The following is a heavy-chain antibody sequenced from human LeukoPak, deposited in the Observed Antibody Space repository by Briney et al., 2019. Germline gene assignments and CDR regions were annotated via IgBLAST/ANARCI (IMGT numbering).Heavy chain of an antibody. Sequence: LSLTCAVYGGSLSDYYWSWIRQPPGKGLEWVSSISSSSSYIYYADSVKGRFTISRDNAKNSLYLQMNSLRAEDTAVYYCARCNYDILTGYYTGDILIRTRQGKYYYYYYMDVWGKGTTVTVSS. V-gene: IGHV3-11*03. CDR1: GGSLSDYY. D-gene: IGHD3-9*01. J-gene: IGHJ6*03. CDR3: ARCNYDILTGYYTGDILIRTRQGKYYYYYYMDV. CDR2: ISSSSSYI.